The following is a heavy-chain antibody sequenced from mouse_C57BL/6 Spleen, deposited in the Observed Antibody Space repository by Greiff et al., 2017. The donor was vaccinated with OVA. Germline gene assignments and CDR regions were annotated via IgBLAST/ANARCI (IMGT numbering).Heavy chain of an antibody. J-gene: IGHJ3*01. Sequence: EVMLVESGGGLVKPGGSLKLSCAASGFTFSDYGMHWVRQAPEKGLEWVAYISSGSSTIYYADTVKGRFTISRDNAKNTLFLQMTSLRSEDTAMYYCARQDGYYDWFAYWGQGTLVTVSA. CDR3: ARQDGYYDWFAY. V-gene: IGHV5-17*01. D-gene: IGHD2-3*01. CDR1: GFTFSDYG. CDR2: ISSGSSTI.